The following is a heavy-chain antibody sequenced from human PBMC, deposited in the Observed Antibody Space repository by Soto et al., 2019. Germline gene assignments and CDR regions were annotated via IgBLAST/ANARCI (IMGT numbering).Heavy chain of an antibody. CDR3: SRIAVSGPITGFDY. CDR2: VSYSGST. D-gene: IGHD6-19*01. V-gene: IGHV4-39*01. Sequence: SETLSLICTVSGGSISNSSYLWGWIRQPPGKGLQWIGSVSYSGSTYYNPSLKSRVTISADTSKTQSSLRLSSVTAADTAVYYCSRIAVSGPITGFDYWGRGALVTVSS. CDR1: GGSISNSSYL. J-gene: IGHJ4*02.